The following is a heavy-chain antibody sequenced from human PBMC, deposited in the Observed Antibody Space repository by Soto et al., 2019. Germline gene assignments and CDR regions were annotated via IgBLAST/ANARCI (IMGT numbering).Heavy chain of an antibody. V-gene: IGHV3-15*01. D-gene: IGHD3-16*01. CDR1: GFTFGHVW. CDR2: IKSKTDGGTS. J-gene: IGHJ4*02. Sequence: EVQLVESGGGLVKPGGSLRLSCAASGFTFGHVWISWVRQAPGKGLEWVGSIKSKTDGGTSDYAAPVKGRFTISRDDSKITLYLQMNSLKAEDTAVYYCATGSSLGAPRWGQGTLVTVSS. CDR3: ATGSSLGAPR.